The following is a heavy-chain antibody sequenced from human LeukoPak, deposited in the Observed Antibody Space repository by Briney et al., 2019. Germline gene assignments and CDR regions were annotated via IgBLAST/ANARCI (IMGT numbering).Heavy chain of an antibody. Sequence: SETLSLTCTVSGGSISSYYWSWIRQPAGKGLEWIGRIYTSGSTNYNPSLKSRVTMSVDTSKNQFSLKLSSVTAADTAVYYCARGRPTTSIAAAGVNWFDPWGQGTLVTVSS. V-gene: IGHV4-4*07. CDR3: ARGRPTTSIAAAGVNWFDP. D-gene: IGHD6-13*01. CDR1: GGSISSYY. J-gene: IGHJ5*02. CDR2: IYTSGST.